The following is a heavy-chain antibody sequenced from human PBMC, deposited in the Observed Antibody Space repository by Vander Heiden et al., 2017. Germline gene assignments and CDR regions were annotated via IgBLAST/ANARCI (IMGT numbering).Heavy chain of an antibody. Sequence: EVQLVQSGAEVKKPGESLKISCKGSGYSFPSYWIGWVRQMPGKGLEWMGIIYPGDSDTRYSPSFQGQVTISADKSISTAYLQWSSLKASDTAMYYCARHGRATRQWLQPRRVWYFDLWGRGTLVTVSS. D-gene: IGHD6-19*01. V-gene: IGHV5-51*01. CDR3: ARHGRATRQWLQPRRVWYFDL. J-gene: IGHJ2*01. CDR1: GYSFPSYW. CDR2: IYPGDSDT.